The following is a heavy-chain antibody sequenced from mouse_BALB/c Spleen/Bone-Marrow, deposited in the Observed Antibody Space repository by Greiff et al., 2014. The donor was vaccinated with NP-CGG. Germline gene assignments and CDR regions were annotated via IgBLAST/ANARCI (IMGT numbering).Heavy chain of an antibody. J-gene: IGHJ1*01. Sequence: EVQLQQSGPELVKPGASVKMSCKASGYTFTSYVIHWVRQKPGKGLEWIGYINPYNDGNKYNEKFKGKATLTSDKYSSTAYMELSSLTSEDSAVYYCARGGYYGTSLYWYFDVWGAGTTVTVSS. CDR1: GYTFTSYV. D-gene: IGHD1-1*01. CDR3: ARGGYYGTSLYWYFDV. V-gene: IGHV1-14*01. CDR2: INPYNDGN.